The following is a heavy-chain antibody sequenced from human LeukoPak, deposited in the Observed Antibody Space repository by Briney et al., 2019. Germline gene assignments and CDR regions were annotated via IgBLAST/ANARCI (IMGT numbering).Heavy chain of an antibody. V-gene: IGHV3-21*01. Sequence: PGGSLRLSCAASGFTFSTSSMNWVRQAGPGKGLEWVSFISSSSIYIYYADSVKGRFTISRDNAKNSLYLQMDSLRAEDTAVYYCARGGSGTYLVDSWGQGTLVTVSS. J-gene: IGHJ4*02. D-gene: IGHD1-26*01. CDR3: ARGGSGTYLVDS. CDR1: GFTFSTSS. CDR2: ISSSSIYI.